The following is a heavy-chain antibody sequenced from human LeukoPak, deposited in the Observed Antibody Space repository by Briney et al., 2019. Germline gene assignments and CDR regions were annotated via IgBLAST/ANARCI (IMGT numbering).Heavy chain of an antibody. CDR1: GFTFSSYW. CDR3: ARDYIGSYTDY. J-gene: IGHJ4*02. D-gene: IGHD1-26*01. V-gene: IGHV3-7*01. Sequence: GGSLRLSCAASGFTFSSYWMSWVRQAPGEGLEWVANIKQDGSEKYYVDSVKGRFTISRDNAKNSLYLQMNSLRAEDTAVYYCARDYIGSYTDYWGQGTLVTVSS. CDR2: IKQDGSEK.